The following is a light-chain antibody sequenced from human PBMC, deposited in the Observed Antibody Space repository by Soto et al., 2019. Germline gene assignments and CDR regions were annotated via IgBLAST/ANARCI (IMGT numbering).Light chain of an antibody. CDR2: DAS. CDR3: QQRSNWPPIT. Sequence: EIVLTQSPATLSLSPGERATLSCRASQTVSNYLAWYQQKPGQAPRLLIYDASIRATGIPARFSGSGSGTDFTLTISSLEPEYFAVYYCQQRSNWPPITFGQGTRLEIE. CDR1: QTVSNY. J-gene: IGKJ5*01. V-gene: IGKV3-11*01.